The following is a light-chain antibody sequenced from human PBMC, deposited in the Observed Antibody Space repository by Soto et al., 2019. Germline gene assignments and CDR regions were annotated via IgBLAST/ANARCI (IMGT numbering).Light chain of an antibody. J-gene: IGLJ1*01. CDR3: SSYTSSSNYV. CDR2: EVS. Sequence: QSVLTQPASVSGSPGQSITISYTGTSSDVGGYNYVSWYQQHPAKAPKLMIFEVSNRPSGISNRFSGSKSGNTASLTISGLQAEDEADYYCSSYTSSSNYVFGTGTKVTVL. CDR1: SSDVGGYNY. V-gene: IGLV2-14*01.